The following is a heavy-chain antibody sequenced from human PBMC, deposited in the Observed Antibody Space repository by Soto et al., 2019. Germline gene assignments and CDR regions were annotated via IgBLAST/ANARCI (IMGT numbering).Heavy chain of an antibody. CDR2: IYHSGST. CDR3: ARAPLRSSGGYYFDY. D-gene: IGHD6-6*01. J-gene: IGHJ4*02. V-gene: IGHV4-30-2*01. Sequence: PSATLSLTCAVSGGSISSGGYSWSWIRQPPGKGLEWIGYIYHSGSTYYNPSLKSRVTISVDRSKNQFSLKLSSVTAADTAVYYCARAPLRSSGGYYFDYWGQGTLVTVSS. CDR1: GGSISSGGYS.